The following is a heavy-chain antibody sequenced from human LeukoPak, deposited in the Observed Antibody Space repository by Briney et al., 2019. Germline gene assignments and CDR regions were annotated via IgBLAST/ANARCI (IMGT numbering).Heavy chain of an antibody. V-gene: IGHV3-23*01. Sequence: PGGSLRLSCAASGFTFSIYAMSWVRQAPGKGLEWVSAISGSGGSTYYADSVKGRFTISRDNSKNTLYLQMNSLRAEDTAVHYCAKDRRSYSEMYLDYWGQGTLVTVSS. CDR2: ISGSGGST. CDR1: GFTFSIYA. CDR3: AKDRRSYSEMYLDY. D-gene: IGHD1-26*01. J-gene: IGHJ4*02.